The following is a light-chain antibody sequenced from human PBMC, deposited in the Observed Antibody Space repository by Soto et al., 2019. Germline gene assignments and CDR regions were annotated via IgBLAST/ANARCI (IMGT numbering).Light chain of an antibody. CDR1: ENISSW. Sequence: DVQMTQSPSTLAASVGDRVSITRRASENISSWLAWYQQKPGKAPKLLIDKAASLESGVPSRFSGSGYGTEFTLTISSLQPDDFATYYCQHYNNYLLTYGGGTTVDIK. J-gene: IGKJ4*01. CDR3: QHYNNYLLT. CDR2: KAA. V-gene: IGKV1-5*03.